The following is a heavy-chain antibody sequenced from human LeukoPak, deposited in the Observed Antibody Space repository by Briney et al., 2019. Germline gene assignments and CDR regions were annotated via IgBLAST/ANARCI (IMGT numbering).Heavy chain of an antibody. D-gene: IGHD3-22*01. CDR1: GLTVSSNC. CDR3: ARDPAYYYDSSGYYWDY. J-gene: IGHJ4*02. CDR2: IYSGGST. Sequence: GGSLRLSCAASGLTVSSNCMSWVRQAPGKGLEWVSLIYSGGSTYYTDSVKGRFTISRDNSKNTLYLQMNSLRAEDTAVYYCARDPAYYYDSSGYYWDYWGQGTLVTVSS. V-gene: IGHV3-53*01.